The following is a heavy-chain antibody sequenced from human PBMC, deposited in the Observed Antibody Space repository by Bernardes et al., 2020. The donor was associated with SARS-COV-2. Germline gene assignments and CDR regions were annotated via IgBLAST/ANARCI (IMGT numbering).Heavy chain of an antibody. CDR3: ARTPIVVVPGIRGLGPRGYGYNGLDV. J-gene: IGHJ6*02. CDR2: TYYRSKWYN. Sequence: SQTLSLTCAISGDSVSSNSAAWNWIRQSPSRGLEWLGTTYYRSKWYNDYAVSVKSRIIINPDTSKNQFSLQLKSVTPEDTAVYYCARTPIVVVPGIRGLGPRGYGYNGLDVWGQGTTVTVSS. CDR1: GDSVSSNSAA. V-gene: IGHV6-1*01. D-gene: IGHD2-2*01.